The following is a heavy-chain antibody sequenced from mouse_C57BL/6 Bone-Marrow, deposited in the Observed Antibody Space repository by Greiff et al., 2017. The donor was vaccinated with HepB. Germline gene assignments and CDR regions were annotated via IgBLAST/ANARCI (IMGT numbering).Heavy chain of an antibody. CDR2: IYPRSGNT. V-gene: IGHV1-81*01. J-gene: IGHJ3*01. Sequence: VKLMESGAELARPGASVKLSCKASGYTFTSYGISWVKQRTGQGLEWIGEIYPRSGNTYYNEKFKGKATLTADKSSSTAYMELRSLTSEDSAVYFCATYYYGSPFAYWGQGTLVTVSA. CDR3: ATYYYGSPFAY. D-gene: IGHD1-1*01. CDR1: GYTFTSYG.